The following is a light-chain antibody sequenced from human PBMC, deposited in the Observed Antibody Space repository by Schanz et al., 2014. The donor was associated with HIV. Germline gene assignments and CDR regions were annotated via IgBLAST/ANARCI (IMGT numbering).Light chain of an antibody. CDR1: SSNIGSNY. V-gene: IGLV1-47*01. CDR2: RNN. CDR3: ATWDIHLNGPV. Sequence: QSVLTQPPSASGTPGQRVTISCSGSSSNIGSNYVYWYQQLPGTAPKLLIYRNNQRPSGVPDRFSGSKSGTSASLAISGLRSEDEADYYCATWDIHLNGPVFGGGTQLTVL. J-gene: IGLJ7*01.